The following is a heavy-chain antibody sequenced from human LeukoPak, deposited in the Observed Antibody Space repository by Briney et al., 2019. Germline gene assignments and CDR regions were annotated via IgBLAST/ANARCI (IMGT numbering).Heavy chain of an antibody. V-gene: IGHV1-2*06. CDR2: INPNSGGT. CDR1: GYTFTGYY. CDR3: ARATSGSYQFDY. Sequence: GASVKVSCKTSGYTFTGYYMHWVRQAPGQGLEWMGRINPNSGGTNYAQKFQGRVTMTRDTSINTAYMELSRLRSDDTAVYYCARATSGSYQFDYWGQGTLVTVSS. D-gene: IGHD1-26*01. J-gene: IGHJ4*02.